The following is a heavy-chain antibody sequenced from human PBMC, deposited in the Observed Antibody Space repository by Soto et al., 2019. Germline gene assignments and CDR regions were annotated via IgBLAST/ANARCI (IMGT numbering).Heavy chain of an antibody. J-gene: IGHJ6*02. CDR1: GYSFTSYW. CDR2: IYPGDSDT. D-gene: IGHD3-3*01. Sequence: GESLKISCKGSGYSFTSYWIGWVRQMPGKGLEWMGIIYPGDSDTRYSPSFQGQVTISADKSISTAYLQWSSLKASDTAMYYCARHPSHYDFQGYYYHYGMDVWGQGTTVTV. CDR3: ARHPSHYDFQGYYYHYGMDV. V-gene: IGHV5-51*01.